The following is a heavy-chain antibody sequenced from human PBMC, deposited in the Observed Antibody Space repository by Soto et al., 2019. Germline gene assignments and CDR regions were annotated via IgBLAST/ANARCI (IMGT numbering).Heavy chain of an antibody. CDR3: SYSSTPFDY. Sequence: GGSLRLSCAASGFTFSNYWMSWVRQAPGKGLEWVAVISSDGSNKDYADSAKGRFTISRDNSKNTLYLQMNSLRAEDTAVYYCSYSSTPFDYWGQGTLVTVSS. V-gene: IGHV3-30*03. CDR1: GFTFSNYW. J-gene: IGHJ4*02. CDR2: ISSDGSNK. D-gene: IGHD6-13*01.